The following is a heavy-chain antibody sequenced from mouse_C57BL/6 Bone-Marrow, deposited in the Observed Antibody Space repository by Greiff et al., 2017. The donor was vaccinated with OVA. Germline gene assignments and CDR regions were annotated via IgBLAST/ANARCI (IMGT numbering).Heavy chain of an antibody. J-gene: IGHJ4*01. CDR1: GYSITSGYY. CDR2: ISYDGSN. CDR3: ARFPHDDYDGYYAMDY. V-gene: IGHV3-6*01. Sequence: EVQLVESGPGLVKPSQSLSLTCSVTGYSITSGYYWNWIRQFPGNKLEWMGYISYDGSNNYNPSLKNRISITRDTSKNQFFLKLNSVTTEDTATYYCARFPHDDYDGYYAMDYWGQGTSVTVSS. D-gene: IGHD2-4*01.